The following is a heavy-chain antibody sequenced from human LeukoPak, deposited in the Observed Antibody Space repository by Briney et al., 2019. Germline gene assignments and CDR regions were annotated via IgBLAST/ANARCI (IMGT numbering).Heavy chain of an antibody. CDR3: ARVKLAAVWFDP. J-gene: IGHJ5*02. CDR2: INPNSGGT. D-gene: IGHD6-25*01. Sequence: ASVKDSCKASGYTFTGYYMHWVRQAPGQGLEWMGWINPNSGGTNYAQKFQGRVTMTRDTSISTAYMELSRLRSDDTAVYYCARVKLAAVWFDPWGQGTLVTVSS. V-gene: IGHV1-2*02. CDR1: GYTFTGYY.